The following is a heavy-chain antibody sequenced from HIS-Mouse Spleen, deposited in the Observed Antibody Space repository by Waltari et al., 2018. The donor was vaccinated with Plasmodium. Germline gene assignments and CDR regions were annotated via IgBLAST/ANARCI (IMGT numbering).Heavy chain of an antibody. CDR2: INPNSGGT. V-gene: IGHV1-2*02. J-gene: IGHJ1*01. D-gene: IGHD6-13*01. CDR1: GYTFTGSY. Sequence: QVQLVQSGAEVKKPGASVKVSCKASGYTFTGSYMHWVRQAPGTGLEWMGWINPNSGGTNYAQKFQGRVTMTRDTSISTAYMELSRLRSDDTAVYYCARVLGYKAAAGTFVEYFQHWGQGTLVTVSS. CDR3: ARVLGYKAAAGTFVEYFQH.